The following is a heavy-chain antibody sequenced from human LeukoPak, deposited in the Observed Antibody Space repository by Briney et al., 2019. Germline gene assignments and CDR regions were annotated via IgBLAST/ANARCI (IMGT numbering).Heavy chain of an antibody. CDR3: ARDSYEKSSGSYYNWFDP. Sequence: PSETLSLTYTVSGGSISSSNWWSWVRQPPGKGLEWIGEIYHSGSTNYNPSLKSRVTISVDKSKNQFSLKLSSVTAADTAVYYCARDSYEKSSGSYYNWFDPWGQGTLVTVSS. J-gene: IGHJ5*02. D-gene: IGHD1-26*01. CDR2: IYHSGST. CDR1: GGSISSSNW. V-gene: IGHV4-4*02.